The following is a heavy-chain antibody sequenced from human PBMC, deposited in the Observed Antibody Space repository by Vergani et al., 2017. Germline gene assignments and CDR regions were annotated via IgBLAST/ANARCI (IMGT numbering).Heavy chain of an antibody. J-gene: IGHJ4*02. CDR3: AREETTLDY. CDR1: GYTFTSYY. Sequence: QVQLVQSGAEVKKPGASVKVSCKASGYTFTSYYMHWVRQAPGQGLEWMGIINPSGGSTSYAQKFQGRVTMTRDTSSSTAYMELSRLRSDDTAVYYCAREETTLDYWGQGILVTVSS. V-gene: IGHV1-46*01. CDR2: INPSGGST. D-gene: IGHD4-11*01.